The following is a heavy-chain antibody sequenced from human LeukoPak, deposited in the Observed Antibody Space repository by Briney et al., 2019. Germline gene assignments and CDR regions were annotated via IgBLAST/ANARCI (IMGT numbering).Heavy chain of an antibody. CDR2: IYYSGST. V-gene: IGHV4-61*05. J-gene: IGHJ4*02. Sequence: SETLSLTCTVSGGSISSSSYYWGWIRQPPGKGLEWIGYIYYSGSTNYNPSLKSRVTISVDTSKNQFSLKLSSVTAADTAVYYCARGAPLYSSGWHFDYWGQGTLVTVPS. CDR3: ARGAPLYSSGWHFDY. D-gene: IGHD6-19*01. CDR1: GGSISSSSYY.